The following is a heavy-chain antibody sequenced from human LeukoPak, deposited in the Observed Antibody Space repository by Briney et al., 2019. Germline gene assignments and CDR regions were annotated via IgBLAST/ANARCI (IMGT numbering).Heavy chain of an antibody. CDR3: ARVVERDPFFDY. Sequence: GASVKVSCKASVYTFTSYGISWVRQAPGQGLEWMGWISAYNGNTNYAQTLQGRVTMTTDTTTRTAYMELRSLRSDDTAVYYCARVVERDPFFDYWGQGTLVTVSS. V-gene: IGHV1-18*01. D-gene: IGHD1-1*01. CDR1: VYTFTSYG. CDR2: ISAYNGNT. J-gene: IGHJ4*02.